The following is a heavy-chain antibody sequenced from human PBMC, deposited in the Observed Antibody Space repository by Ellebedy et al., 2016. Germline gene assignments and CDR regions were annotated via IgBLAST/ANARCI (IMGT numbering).Heavy chain of an antibody. J-gene: IGHJ4*02. Sequence: GESLKISCAASGFTFSSYAMSWVRQAPRTGLEWVSAISGSGGSTYYADSVKGRFTISRDNSKNTLYLQMNSLRAEDTAVYYCAKKTWEYSSGWYAGFDYWGQGTLVTVSS. CDR1: GFTFSSYA. V-gene: IGHV3-23*01. CDR2: ISGSGGST. D-gene: IGHD6-19*01. CDR3: AKKTWEYSSGWYAGFDY.